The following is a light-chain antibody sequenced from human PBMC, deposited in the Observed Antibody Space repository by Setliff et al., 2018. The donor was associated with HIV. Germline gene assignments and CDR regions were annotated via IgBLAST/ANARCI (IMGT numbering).Light chain of an antibody. CDR1: SSDIGAFDY. V-gene: IGLV2-14*03. CDR3: TSYANSDVCI. J-gene: IGLJ1*01. Sequence: LTQPASVSGSPGQSITVSCTGTSSDIGAFDYVSWYRQHPGKAPEVVIYDVTNRPSGVSNRLSGSKSGNTASLTISGLQPEDEADYYCTSYANSDVCIFGSGTKSPS. CDR2: DVT.